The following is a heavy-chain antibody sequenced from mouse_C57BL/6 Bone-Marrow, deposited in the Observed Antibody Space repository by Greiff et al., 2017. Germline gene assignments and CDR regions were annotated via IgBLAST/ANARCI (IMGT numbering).Heavy chain of an antibody. V-gene: IGHV1-55*01. J-gene: IGHJ1*03. D-gene: IGHD1-1*01. CDR2: IYPGSGST. CDR3: ARGLLRGYWYFDV. Sequence: VQLQQSGAELVKPGASVKLSCKASGYTFTSYWLTWVKQRPGQGLEWIGDIYPGSGSTNYNAKFKSKATLTVDTSSSTAYMQLSSLTSEDSAVYYGARGLLRGYWYFDVWGTGTTVTVSS. CDR1: GYTFTSYW.